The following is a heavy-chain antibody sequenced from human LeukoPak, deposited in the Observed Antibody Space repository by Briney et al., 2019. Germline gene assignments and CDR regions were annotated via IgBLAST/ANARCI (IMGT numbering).Heavy chain of an antibody. CDR1: GFTFSRFW. CDR2: IKEDGSET. Sequence: GGSLRLSCTASGFTFSRFWMSWVRQGPGKGLEWVANIKEDGSETYYVDSVKGRFTISRDNAKNSLYLQVNSLRAEDTAVYYCARDYGGNSDYWGQGTLVTVSS. J-gene: IGHJ4*02. V-gene: IGHV3-7*05. CDR3: ARDYGGNSDY. D-gene: IGHD4-23*01.